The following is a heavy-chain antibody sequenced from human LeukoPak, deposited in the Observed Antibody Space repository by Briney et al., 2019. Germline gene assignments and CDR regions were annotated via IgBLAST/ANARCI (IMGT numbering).Heavy chain of an antibody. J-gene: IGHJ5*02. CDR1: GYSFTGHY. D-gene: IGHD5-12*01. V-gene: IGHV1-69*13. CDR2: IIPIFGTA. CDR3: ARDGGYSGYGLNWFDP. Sequence: GASVKVSCKASGYSFTGHYMHWVRQAPGQGLEWMGGIIPIFGTANYAQKFQGRVTITADESTSTAYMELSSLRSEDTAVYYCARDGGYSGYGLNWFDPWGQGTLVTVSS.